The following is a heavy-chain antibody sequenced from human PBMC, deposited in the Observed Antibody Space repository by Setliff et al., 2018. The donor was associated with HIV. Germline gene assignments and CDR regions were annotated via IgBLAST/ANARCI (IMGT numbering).Heavy chain of an antibody. J-gene: IGHJ3*02. CDR1: GGTFSSYA. D-gene: IGHD3-22*01. CDR2: IIPILGIK. V-gene: IGHV1-69*10. Sequence: SVKVSCKASGGTFSSYAISWVRQAPGQGLEWMGGIIPILGIKKYAQKFQGRVTITADKSTSTAYMELSSLRAEDTAVYYCASGATYYYDSSGYYSLLADAFDIWGQGTMVTVSS. CDR3: ASGATYYYDSSGYYSLLADAFDI.